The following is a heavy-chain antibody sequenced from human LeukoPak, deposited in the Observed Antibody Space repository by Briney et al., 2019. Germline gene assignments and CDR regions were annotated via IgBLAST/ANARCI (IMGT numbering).Heavy chain of an antibody. D-gene: IGHD6-19*01. Sequence: GGSLRLSCAASGFAFSTYGMHWVRQAPGKGLEWVAVISYSGSNGYYADSVKGRFTVSRDNSKNTLYLQMNSLRAEDTAVYYCAKVNSLYGSGFLDYWGQGTLVTVSS. CDR1: GFAFSTYG. CDR3: AKVNSLYGSGFLDY. J-gene: IGHJ4*02. V-gene: IGHV3-30*18. CDR2: ISYSGSNG.